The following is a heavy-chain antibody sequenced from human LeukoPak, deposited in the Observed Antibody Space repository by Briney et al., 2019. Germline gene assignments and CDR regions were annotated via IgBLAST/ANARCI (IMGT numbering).Heavy chain of an antibody. D-gene: IGHD4-23*01. CDR1: GFTLSSYG. CDR3: AKDSLRWSYFYYGMDV. J-gene: IGHJ6*02. CDR2: ISYAGSNK. Sequence: PGGSLRLSCAASGFTLSSYGMHWVRQAPGKGLEWVAVISYAGSNKYYVDSVKGRFTISRDNSKNTLYLQMNSRRAEDTAVYYCAKDSLRWSYFYYGMDVWGQGTTVTVPS. V-gene: IGHV3-30*18.